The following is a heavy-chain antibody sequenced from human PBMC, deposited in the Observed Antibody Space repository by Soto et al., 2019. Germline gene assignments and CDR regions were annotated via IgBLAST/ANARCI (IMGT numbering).Heavy chain of an antibody. CDR3: AREGQAPYYYYGMDV. CDR1: GYTFTNYG. V-gene: IGHV1-18*01. J-gene: IGHJ6*02. Sequence: QVQVVQSGDEVKKPGASVKVSCKASGYTFTNYGFSWVRQAPGQGLEWMGWISGYNGNTKYAEKFQGRVTMTTDTTTNTAHMELRGLRSDDTAVYYCAREGQAPYYYYGMDVWGQGTAVTVSS. CDR2: ISGYNGNT.